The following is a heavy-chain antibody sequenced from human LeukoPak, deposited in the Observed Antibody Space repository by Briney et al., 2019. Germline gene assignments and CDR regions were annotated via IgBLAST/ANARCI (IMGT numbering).Heavy chain of an antibody. D-gene: IGHD3-22*01. CDR3: ARQGSGYYYSAFDI. V-gene: IGHV4-38-2*01. CDR2: IYHSGST. CDR1: GYSISSGYY. J-gene: IGHJ3*02. Sequence: NSSETLSLTCAVSGYSISSGYYWGWIRQPPGKGLEWIGSIYHSGSTYYNPSLKGRVTISVDTSKNQFSLKLSSVTAADTAVYYCARQGSGYYYSAFDIWGQGTMVTVSS.